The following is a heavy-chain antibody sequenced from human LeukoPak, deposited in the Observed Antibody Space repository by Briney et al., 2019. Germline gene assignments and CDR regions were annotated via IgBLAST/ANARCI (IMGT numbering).Heavy chain of an antibody. D-gene: IGHD6-19*01. CDR1: GFTFSSYA. Sequence: GGSLRLSCAASGFTFSSYAMSWVRQAPGKGLEWVSAISGSGGSTYYADSVKGRFTISRDNSKNTLYLQMNSLRAEDTAVYCCAKDKGYSSGWYFNWFDPWGQGTLVTVSS. CDR2: ISGSGGST. CDR3: AKDKGYSSGWYFNWFDP. V-gene: IGHV3-23*01. J-gene: IGHJ5*02.